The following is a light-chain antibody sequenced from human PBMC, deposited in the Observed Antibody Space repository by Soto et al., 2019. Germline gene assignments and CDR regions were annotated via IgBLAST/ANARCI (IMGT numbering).Light chain of an antibody. Sequence: QSALTQPASVSGSPGQSITISCTGTSSGIRNYKLVSWFQQHPGKAPKLMIYEGSERASGVSNRFSGSKSGDTASLTISGLQPEDEADYYCCSYVGGNTWVCGGGTKLTVL. J-gene: IGLJ3*02. CDR1: SSGIRNYKL. CDR3: CSYVGGNTWV. CDR2: EGS. V-gene: IGLV2-23*01.